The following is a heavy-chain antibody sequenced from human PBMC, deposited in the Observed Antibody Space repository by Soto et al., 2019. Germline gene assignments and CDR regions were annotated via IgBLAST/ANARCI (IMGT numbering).Heavy chain of an antibody. V-gene: IGHV3-23*01. CDR2: ISGSGGST. CDR3: AKDSSITIFGVVIGY. Sequence: GSSMRLSCAAYGFSVSSDAMSWVRQAPGKGLEWVSAISGSGGSTYYADSVKGRFTISRDNSKNTLYLQMNSLRAEDTAVYYCAKDSSITIFGVVIGYWGQGTLVTVSS. CDR1: GFSVSSDA. D-gene: IGHD3-3*01. J-gene: IGHJ4*02.